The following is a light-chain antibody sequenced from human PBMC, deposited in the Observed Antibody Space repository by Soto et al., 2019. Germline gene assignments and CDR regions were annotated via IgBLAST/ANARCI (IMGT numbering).Light chain of an antibody. CDR3: HQYANSPLT. CDR2: DAT. Sequence: EIVLTQSPGTLSLSPGERATLSCRASQSVARNLLAWFQQRPGQPPRLLIYDATGRATGIPDRFSGSGSATDFTLTINILEPEDFSVYYCHQYANSPLTFGQGTKLEIK. V-gene: IGKV3-20*01. J-gene: IGKJ2*01. CDR1: QSVARNL.